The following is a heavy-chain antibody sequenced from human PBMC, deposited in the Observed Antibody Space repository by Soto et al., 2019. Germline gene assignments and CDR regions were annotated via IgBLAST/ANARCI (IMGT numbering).Heavy chain of an antibody. J-gene: IGHJ4*02. V-gene: IGHV1-18*01. CDR1: GYTFTSYG. CDR2: ISAYNGNT. Sequence: GASVKVSCKASGYTFTSYGISWVRQAPGQGLEWMGWISAYNGNTNYAQKLQGRVTMTTDTSTSTAYMELRSLRSDDTAVYYCARDRGSPRDYYDSSGYFDYWGQGTLVTVSS. D-gene: IGHD3-22*01. CDR3: ARDRGSPRDYYDSSGYFDY.